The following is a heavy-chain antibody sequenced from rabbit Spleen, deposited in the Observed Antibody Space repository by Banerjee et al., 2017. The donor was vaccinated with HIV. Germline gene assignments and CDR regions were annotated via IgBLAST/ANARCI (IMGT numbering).Heavy chain of an antibody. CDR3: ARDTASSFSSYGMDL. CDR1: GFSFSNRNY. CDR2: IYSGGGVK. Sequence: QSLEESGGDLVRPGASLTVTCKASGFSFSNRNYMCWVRQAPGKGLEWIGSIYSGGGVKYYAPWVNGRFTISGSGSLNSVDLKMTSLTAADTATYFCARDTASSFSSYGMDLWGPGTLVTVS. J-gene: IGHJ6*01. V-gene: IGHV1S43*01. D-gene: IGHD8-1*01.